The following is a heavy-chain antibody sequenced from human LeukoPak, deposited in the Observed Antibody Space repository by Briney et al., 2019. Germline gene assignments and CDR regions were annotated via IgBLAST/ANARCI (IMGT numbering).Heavy chain of an antibody. CDR1: GYTFTGYY. D-gene: IGHD5-24*01. V-gene: IGHV1-2*06. J-gene: IGHJ4*02. CDR3: ARREMATIHFLGDDY. Sequence: ASETVSCTASGYTFTGYYMHWVRQAPGQGLEWMGRINPNSGGTNYAQKFQGRVTMTRDTSISTAYMELSRLRSDDTAVYYCARREMATIHFLGDDYWGQGTLVTVSS. CDR2: INPNSGGT.